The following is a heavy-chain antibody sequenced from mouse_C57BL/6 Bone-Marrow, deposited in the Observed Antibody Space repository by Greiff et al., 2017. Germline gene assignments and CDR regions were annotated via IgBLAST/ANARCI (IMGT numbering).Heavy chain of an antibody. V-gene: IGHV1-54*01. J-gene: IGHJ2*01. Sequence: VQLQQSGAELVRPGTSVKVSCTASGYAFTNYLIEWVKQRPGQGLEWIGVINPGSGGTNYNEKFKGKATLTADKSSSTAYMQLSSLTSEDSAVYFCASEGDFDYWGQGTTLTVSS. CDR3: ASEGDFDY. D-gene: IGHD3-3*01. CDR2: INPGSGGT. CDR1: GYAFTNYL.